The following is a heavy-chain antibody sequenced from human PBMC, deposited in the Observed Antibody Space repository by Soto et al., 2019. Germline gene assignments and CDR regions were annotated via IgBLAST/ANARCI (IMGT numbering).Heavy chain of an antibody. J-gene: IGHJ6*02. CDR2: IRGSGGST. V-gene: IGHV3-23*01. D-gene: IGHD3-3*01. Sequence: EVQLLESGGGLVQPGGSLRPPCQAPGSTFATLARTGSPQPPGRGLKWASPIRGSGGSTYYADPVKGRFTISRDNSKNTLYLQMNSLRAEDTAVYYCAKSFGKAFRDFWSGPMDVWGQGTTVTVSS. CDR3: AKSFGKAFRDFWSGPMDV. CDR1: GSTFATLA.